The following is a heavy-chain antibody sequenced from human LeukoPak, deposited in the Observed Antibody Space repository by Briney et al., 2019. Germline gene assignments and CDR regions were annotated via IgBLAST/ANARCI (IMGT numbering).Heavy chain of an antibody. V-gene: IGHV3-7*03. D-gene: IGHD6-6*01. CDR3: ARVYSSSSGKNAFDV. J-gene: IGHJ3*01. Sequence: GGSLRLSCAASGFTFNNYWMNWVRQAPGKGLEWVANIKQDGNEKYYVDSVKGRFTISRDNAKNSLDLQMNSLRVEDTAVYYCARVYSSSSGKNAFDVWGQGTMVTVSS. CDR1: GFTFNNYW. CDR2: IKQDGNEK.